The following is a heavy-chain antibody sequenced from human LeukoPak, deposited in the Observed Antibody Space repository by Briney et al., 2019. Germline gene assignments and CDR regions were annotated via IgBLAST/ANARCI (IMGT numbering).Heavy chain of an antibody. D-gene: IGHD4-17*01. CDR2: ISGSGGST. CDR1: GFTFSSYA. Sequence: GGSLRLSCAASGFTFSSYAMSWVRQAPGKGLEWVSAISGSGGSTYYADSVRGRFTISRDISTAILFLQMNSLRGEDTALYYCAKSTVTTTAAYDIWGRGTVVTISS. V-gene: IGHV3-23*01. CDR3: AKSTVTTTAAYDI. J-gene: IGHJ3*02.